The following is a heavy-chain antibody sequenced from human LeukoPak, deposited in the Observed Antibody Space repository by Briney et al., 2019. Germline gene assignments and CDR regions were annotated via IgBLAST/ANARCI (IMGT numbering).Heavy chain of an antibody. Sequence: GGSLRLSCAASGFTFSSYAMSWVRQAPGKGLEWVSAISGSGGSTYYADSVKGRFTISRDNAKNSLYLQMNSLRAEDTAVYYCARDSRTTLAFDIWGQGTMVTVSS. D-gene: IGHD4-17*01. CDR1: GFTFSSYA. J-gene: IGHJ3*02. CDR2: ISGSGGST. CDR3: ARDSRTTLAFDI. V-gene: IGHV3-23*01.